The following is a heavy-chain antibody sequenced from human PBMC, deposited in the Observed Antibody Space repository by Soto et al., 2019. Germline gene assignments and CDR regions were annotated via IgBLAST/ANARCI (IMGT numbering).Heavy chain of an antibody. CDR1: VGSFSGYY. J-gene: IGHJ1*01. D-gene: IGHD3-10*01. Sequence: SETLSLTCAVYVGSFSGYYWSWIRQPPGKGLEWIGEINHSGSTNYNPSLKSRVTISVDTSKNQFSLKLSSVTAADTAVYYCARGRITMVRGVIGLQHWGQGTLVTVSS. CDR2: INHSGST. V-gene: IGHV4-34*01. CDR3: ARGRITMVRGVIGLQH.